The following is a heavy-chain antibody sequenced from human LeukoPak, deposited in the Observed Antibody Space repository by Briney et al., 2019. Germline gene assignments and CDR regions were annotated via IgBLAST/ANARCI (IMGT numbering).Heavy chain of an antibody. Sequence: GGSLRLSCAASGFTFSSYAMHRVRQAPGKGLEWVAVISYDGSNKYYADSVKGRFTISRDNSKNTLYLQMNSLRAEDTAVYYCARDLNIASYYFDYWGQGTLVTVSS. CDR3: ARDLNIASYYFDY. CDR1: GFTFSSYA. V-gene: IGHV3-30-3*01. CDR2: ISYDGSNK. D-gene: IGHD6-13*01. J-gene: IGHJ4*02.